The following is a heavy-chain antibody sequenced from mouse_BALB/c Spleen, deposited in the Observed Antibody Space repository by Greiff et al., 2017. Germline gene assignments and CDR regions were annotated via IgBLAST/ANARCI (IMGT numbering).Heavy chain of an antibody. D-gene: IGHD1-1*01. CDR1: GYSFTGYF. J-gene: IGHJ2*01. CDR3: GRSDYYGSSYVNYYFDY. Sequence: VQLQQSGPELVKPGASVKISCKASGYSFTGYFMNWVKQSHGKSLEWIGRINPYNGDTFYNQKFKGKATLTVDKSSSTAHMELLSLTSEDSAVYYCGRSDYYGSSYVNYYFDYWGQGTTLTVSS. V-gene: IGHV1-37*01. CDR2: INPYNGDT.